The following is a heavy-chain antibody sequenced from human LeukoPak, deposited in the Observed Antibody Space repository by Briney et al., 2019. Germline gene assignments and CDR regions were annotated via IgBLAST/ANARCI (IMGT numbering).Heavy chain of an antibody. V-gene: IGHV3-20*04. CDR1: GFTFHDHG. J-gene: IGHJ4*02. Sequence: GGSLRLSCAASGFTFHDHGMSRGRQVPGKGLEWVSALNWNGDNTGYADSVKGRFTISRDNAKKSLYLQMNSLTAEDTAYYYCAREEGPYFDCWGQGTLVTVSS. CDR3: AREEGPYFDC. CDR2: LNWNGDNT.